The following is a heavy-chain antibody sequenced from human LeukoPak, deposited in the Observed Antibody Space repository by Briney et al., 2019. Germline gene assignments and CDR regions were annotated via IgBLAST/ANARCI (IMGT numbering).Heavy chain of an antibody. V-gene: IGHV1-18*04. CDR3: ATAPGYGDPSNFWY. J-gene: IGHJ4*02. CDR2: ISAYNGNT. D-gene: IGHD4-17*01. CDR1: GYTFTSYG. Sequence: GASVKVSCKASGYTFTSYGISWVRQAPGQGLEWMGWISAYNGNTNYAQKLQGRVTMTTDTSTSTAYMELRSLRSDDTAVYYCATAPGYGDPSNFWYWSQGTLVTVSS.